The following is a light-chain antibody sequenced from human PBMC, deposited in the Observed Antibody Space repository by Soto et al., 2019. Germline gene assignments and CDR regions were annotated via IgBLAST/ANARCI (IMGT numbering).Light chain of an antibody. CDR1: SSDVGGYNY. CDR3: SSYAGSNNLV. Sequence: QSAVTQPPPASGSPGQSVTISCTGTSSDVGGYNYVSWYQQHPGKAPKLMIYEVSKRPSGVPERFSGSKSGNTASLTVSGLQAEDEADYNCSSYAGSNNLVFGGGTKLTVL. J-gene: IGLJ2*01. V-gene: IGLV2-8*01. CDR2: EVS.